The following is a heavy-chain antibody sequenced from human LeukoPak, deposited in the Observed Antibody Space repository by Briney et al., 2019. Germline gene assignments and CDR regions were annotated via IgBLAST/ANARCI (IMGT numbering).Heavy chain of an antibody. V-gene: IGHV1-8*01. CDR2: MNPNSGNT. CDR3: ARGRYYYDSSGYYYDYYYYMDV. CDR1: GYTFTSYD. Sequence: GASVKVSCKASGYTFTSYDINWVRQAPGQGLEWMGWMNPNSGNTVYAQKFQGRVTMTRNTSISTAYMELSSLRSEDTAVYYCARGRYYYDSSGYYYDYYYYMDVWGKGTTVTVSS. J-gene: IGHJ6*03. D-gene: IGHD3-22*01.